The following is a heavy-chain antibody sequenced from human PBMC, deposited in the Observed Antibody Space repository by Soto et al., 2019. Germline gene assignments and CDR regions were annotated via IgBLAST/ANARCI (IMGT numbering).Heavy chain of an antibody. CDR1: GGSISSYY. CDR2: IYTSGST. J-gene: IGHJ3*02. CDR3: ARRPGFGHAFDI. D-gene: IGHD3-10*01. V-gene: IGHV4-4*08. Sequence: QVQLQESGPGLVKPSETLSLTCTVSGGSISSYYWSWIRQPPGKGLEWIGYIYTSGSTNYNHSIKNRVTISVDTSKKQFSLKRSSVPAADTAVYYCARRPGFGHAFDIWGQGTMVTVSS.